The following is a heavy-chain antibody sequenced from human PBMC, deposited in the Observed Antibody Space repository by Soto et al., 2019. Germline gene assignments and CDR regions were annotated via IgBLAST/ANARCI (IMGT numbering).Heavy chain of an antibody. CDR2: IWYDGSNK. V-gene: IGHV3-33*01. J-gene: IGHJ6*02. CDR3: ARDRVVVVAATDYYYYGMDV. D-gene: IGHD2-15*01. CDR1: GFTFSSYG. Sequence: HPGGSLRLSCAASGFTFSSYGMHWVRQAPGKGLEWVAVIWYDGSNKYYADSVKGRFTISRDNSKNTLYLQMNSLRAEDTAVYYCARDRVVVVAATDYYYYGMDVWGQGTTVTVSS.